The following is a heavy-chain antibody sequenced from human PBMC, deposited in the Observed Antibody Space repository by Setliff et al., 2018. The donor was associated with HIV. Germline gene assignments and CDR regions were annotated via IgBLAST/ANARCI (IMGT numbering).Heavy chain of an antibody. D-gene: IGHD2-15*01. CDR1: GGSISSYY. CDR3: AREYYRSGGYYSGCKYKXMDV. Sequence: PSETLSLTCTVSGGSISSYYWSWIRQPPGKGLEWIGYIYYSGSTNYNPSLKSRVTISVDTSKNQFSLKLRSVTAAATAVYYCAREYYRSGGYYSGCKYKXMDVWGKGTTVTVSS. V-gene: IGHV4-59*12. CDR2: IYYSGST. J-gene: IGHJ6*03.